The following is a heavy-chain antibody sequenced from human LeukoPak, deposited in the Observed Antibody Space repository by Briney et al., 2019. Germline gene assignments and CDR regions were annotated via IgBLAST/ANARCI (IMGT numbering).Heavy chain of an antibody. J-gene: IGHJ4*02. V-gene: IGHV3-23*01. CDR2: ISGSGGST. CDR3: AKSLVVVPAAIRDY. CDR1: GFTFSSYA. D-gene: IGHD2-2*01. Sequence: GGSLRLSCAASGFTFSSYAMSWVRQAPGKGLEWVSAISGSGGSTYYADSVKGRFTISRDNSKNTLYLQMNSLRAEDTAVYYCAKSLVVVPAAIRDYWGQGTLVTVSS.